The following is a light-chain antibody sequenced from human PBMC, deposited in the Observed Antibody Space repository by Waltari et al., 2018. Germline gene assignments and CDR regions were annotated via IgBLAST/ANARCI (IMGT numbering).Light chain of an antibody. CDR2: DVS. Sequence: QSALTQPASVSGSPGQSTPISCTGTSSDVGGYNYVSWYKQHPGKAPKLMIYDVSNRPSGVSNRFSGSKSGNTASLTISGLQAEDEADYYCSSYTSSSVVFGGGTKLTVL. V-gene: IGLV2-14*03. J-gene: IGLJ2*01. CDR3: SSYTSSSVV. CDR1: SSDVGGYNY.